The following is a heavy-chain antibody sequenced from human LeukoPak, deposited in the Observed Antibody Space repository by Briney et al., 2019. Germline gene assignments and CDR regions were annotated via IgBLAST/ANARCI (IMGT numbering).Heavy chain of an antibody. V-gene: IGHV4-59*12. J-gene: IGHJ4*02. CDR3: ARDKGVTYFDY. D-gene: IGHD2-21*02. CDR1: GGSISSYY. CDR2: IYHSGST. Sequence: NSSETLSLTCTVSGGSISSYYWSWIRQPPGKGLEWIGYIYHSGSTYYNPSLKSRVTISVDRCKNQFSLKLSSVTAADTAVYYCARDKGVTYFDYWGQGTLVTVSS.